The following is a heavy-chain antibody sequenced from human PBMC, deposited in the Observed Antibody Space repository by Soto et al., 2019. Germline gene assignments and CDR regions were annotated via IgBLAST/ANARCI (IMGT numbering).Heavy chain of an antibody. CDR1: GYTFTASG. J-gene: IGHJ6*02. CDR3: ARETPSAAAAYFFYGLDV. V-gene: IGHV1-69*12. D-gene: IGHD6-13*01. Sequence: QVQLVQSGPEVQKPGASLKVSCKASGYTFTASGINWVRQAPGQGLEWVGGIIPVFGSASFAEKFQGRVTITADESTSTAYMELSSLRSDDTAVYYCARETPSAAAAYFFYGLDVWGQGTTVTVPS. CDR2: IIPVFGSA.